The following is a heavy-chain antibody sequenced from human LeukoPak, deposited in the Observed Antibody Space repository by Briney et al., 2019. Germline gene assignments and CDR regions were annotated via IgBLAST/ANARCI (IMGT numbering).Heavy chain of an antibody. J-gene: IGHJ3*02. CDR3: ARDLVTVTKGFDI. V-gene: IGHV4-59*11. Sequence: LETLSLTCAVSDDSFSSHYWTWIRQPPGKGLEWIGYISYIGSTNYDPSLKSRVTISIDTSKNQFSLKLSSVTAADTAVYYCARDLVTVTKGFDIWGQGTMVSVSS. CDR2: ISYIGST. D-gene: IGHD4-17*01. CDR1: DDSFSSHY.